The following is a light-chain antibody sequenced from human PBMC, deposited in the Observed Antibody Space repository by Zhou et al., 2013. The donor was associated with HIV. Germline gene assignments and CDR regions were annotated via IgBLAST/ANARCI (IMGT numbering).Light chain of an antibody. V-gene: IGKV3-20*01. Sequence: EIVLTQSPGTLSLSPGERATLSCRASQSVTSSYLAWYQQKPGQAPRLLIYGASSRATGIPDRFSGSGSGTDFTLTISRLQPEDFAVYYCQQYGSSPLFGQGTKVAI. CDR2: GAS. CDR1: QSVTSSY. J-gene: IGKJ1*01. CDR3: QQYGSSPL.